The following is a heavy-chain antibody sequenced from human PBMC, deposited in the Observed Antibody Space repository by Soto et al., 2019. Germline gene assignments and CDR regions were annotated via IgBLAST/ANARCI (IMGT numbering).Heavy chain of an antibody. CDR2: IIPSFGTT. CDR3: ARGGVLKPFDP. D-gene: IGHD3-16*01. V-gene: IGHV1-69*12. CDR1: GATFSSYS. Sequence: QVQLVQSGSEVKKHGSSVKISCKTSGATFSSYSINWVRQAPGQGLEWMGVIIPSFGTTNYAQRFRGRVTFTADGSTSTAYMDLINLTSDDTAMYFCARGGVLKPFDPWGQGPLVNVSS. J-gene: IGHJ5*02.